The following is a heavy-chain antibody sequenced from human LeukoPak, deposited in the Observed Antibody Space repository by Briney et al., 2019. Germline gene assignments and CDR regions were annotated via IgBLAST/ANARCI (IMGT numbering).Heavy chain of an antibody. J-gene: IGHJ4*02. Sequence: GGSLRLSCAASGFTFSSYAMSWVRQAPGKGLEWVSAISGSGGSTYYADSVKGRFTISRDNSKNTLYLQMNSLRAEDTAVYYCARGGLYSSGWYLDYWGQGTLVTVSS. CDR1: GFTFSSYA. CDR2: ISGSGGST. D-gene: IGHD6-19*01. V-gene: IGHV3-23*01. CDR3: ARGGLYSSGWYLDY.